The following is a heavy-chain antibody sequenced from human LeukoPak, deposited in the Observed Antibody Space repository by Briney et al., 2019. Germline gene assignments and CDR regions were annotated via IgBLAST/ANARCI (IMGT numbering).Heavy chain of an antibody. Sequence: SGPTLVNPTQTLTLTCTFSGSSLSTSGVGVGWIRQPPGKALEWLALIYWNDDKRYSPSLKSRLTITKDTSKNQVVLTMTNMDPVDTATYYCAHRGLRPGGSWYDMVPYFDYWGQGTLVTVSS. CDR1: GSSLSTSGVG. CDR2: IYWNDDK. J-gene: IGHJ4*02. V-gene: IGHV2-5*01. D-gene: IGHD6-13*01. CDR3: AHRGLRPGGSWYDMVPYFDY.